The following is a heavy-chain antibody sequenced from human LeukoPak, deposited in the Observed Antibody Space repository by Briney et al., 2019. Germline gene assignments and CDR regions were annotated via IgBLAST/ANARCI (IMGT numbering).Heavy chain of an antibody. V-gene: IGHV4-59*01. D-gene: IGHD2-2*02. J-gene: IGHJ4*02. CDR3: ARVVGRYCSSTSCYIDY. Sequence: SETLSLTCTVSGGSISTYYWSWIRQPPGKGLDWIGYIYDSGSTNYNPSLKSRGTISEDTSKRPFSLKLRSVTAADTAVYYCARVVGRYCSSTSCYIDYWGQGTLATVSS. CDR1: GGSISTYY. CDR2: IYDSGST.